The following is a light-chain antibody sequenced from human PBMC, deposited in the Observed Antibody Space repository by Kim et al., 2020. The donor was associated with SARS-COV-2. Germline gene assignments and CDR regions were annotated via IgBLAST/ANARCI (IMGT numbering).Light chain of an antibody. CDR1: SLRSYY. CDR2: GKN. V-gene: IGLV3-19*01. Sequence: SSELTQDPAVSVALGQTVRITCQGASLRSYYATWYQQKPGQAPILVIYGKNNRPSGIPDRFSGSSSGNTASLTITGTQAGDEADYFCNSRDTNDTVVFG. J-gene: IGLJ1*01. CDR3: NSRDTNDTVV.